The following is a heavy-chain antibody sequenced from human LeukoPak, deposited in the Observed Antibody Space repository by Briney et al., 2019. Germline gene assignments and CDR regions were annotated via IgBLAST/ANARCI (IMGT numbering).Heavy chain of an antibody. CDR2: INPSGGST. D-gene: IGHD5-24*01. V-gene: IGHV1-46*01. Sequence: GASVKVSCKASGYTFTSYYMHWVRQAPGQGLEWMGIINPSGGSTSYAQKFQGRVTVTRDTSTSTVYMELSSLRSEDTAVYYCARTFEMAHDAFDIWGQGTMVTVSS. J-gene: IGHJ3*02. CDR3: ARTFEMAHDAFDI. CDR1: GYTFTSYY.